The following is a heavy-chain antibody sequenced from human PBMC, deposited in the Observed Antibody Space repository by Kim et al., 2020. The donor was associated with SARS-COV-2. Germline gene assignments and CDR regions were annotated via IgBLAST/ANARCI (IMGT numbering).Heavy chain of an antibody. CDR3: ARRLDDRFDY. D-gene: IGHD1-1*01. V-gene: IGHV5-51*01. Sequence: SDTRYGPSFRGQVTISADKSLNTAYLQWSSLKASETAIYYCARRLDDRFDYWGQGPLVIVSS. J-gene: IGHJ4*02. CDR2: SDT.